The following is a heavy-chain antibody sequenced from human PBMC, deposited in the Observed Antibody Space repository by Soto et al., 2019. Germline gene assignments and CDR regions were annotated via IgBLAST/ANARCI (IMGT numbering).Heavy chain of an antibody. CDR1: GGSISSSSYY. D-gene: IGHD2-2*01. CDR3: ARHRPPSCYDP. CDR2: IYYSGST. Sequence: SETLSLTCTVSGGSISSSSYYWGWIRQPPGKGLEWIGSIYYSGSTYYNPSLKSRVTISVDTSKNQFSLKLSSVTAADTAVYYCARHRPPSCYDPWGQGTLVTVSS. J-gene: IGHJ5*02. V-gene: IGHV4-39*01.